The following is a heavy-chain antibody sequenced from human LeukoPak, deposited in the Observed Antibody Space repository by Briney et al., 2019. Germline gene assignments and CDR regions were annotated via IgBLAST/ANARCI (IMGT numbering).Heavy chain of an antibody. CDR1: GGSISSSSYY. Sequence: PSETLSLTCTVSGGSISSSSYYWGWIRQPPGKGLEWIGSIYYSGSTYYNPSLKSRVTISVDTSKNQFSLKLSSVTAADTAVYYWAKGSVVVITQLDYWGQGTLVTVSS. J-gene: IGHJ4*02. D-gene: IGHD3-22*01. CDR3: AKGSVVVITQLDY. CDR2: IYYSGST. V-gene: IGHV4-39*01.